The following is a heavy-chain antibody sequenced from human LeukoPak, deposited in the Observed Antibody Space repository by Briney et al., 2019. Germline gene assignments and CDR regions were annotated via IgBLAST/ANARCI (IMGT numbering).Heavy chain of an antibody. J-gene: IGHJ4*02. CDR3: ARATLDCGGDCYYFDY. CDR2: INPNSGGT. Sequence: ASVKVSCKASGYTFTGYYMHWVRQAPGQGLEWMGWINPNSGGTNYAQKFQGWVTMTRDTSISTAYMELSRLRSDDTAVYYCARATLDCGGDCYYFDYWGRGTLVTVSS. D-gene: IGHD2-21*02. V-gene: IGHV1-2*04. CDR1: GYTFTGYY.